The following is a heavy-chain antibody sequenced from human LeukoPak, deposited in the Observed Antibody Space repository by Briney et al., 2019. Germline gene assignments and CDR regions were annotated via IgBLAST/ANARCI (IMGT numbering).Heavy chain of an antibody. Sequence: PGGSLRLSCAASGFTFSSYSMDWVRQAPGKGLEWVSSISSTGSYIYYADSVKGRFTISRDNAKNSLYLQMNSLRVEDTAVYYCARNHHGGTTVTLDYWGQGTLVTVSS. V-gene: IGHV3-21*01. CDR2: ISSTGSYI. CDR1: GFTFSSYS. D-gene: IGHD4-17*01. J-gene: IGHJ4*02. CDR3: ARNHHGGTTVTLDY.